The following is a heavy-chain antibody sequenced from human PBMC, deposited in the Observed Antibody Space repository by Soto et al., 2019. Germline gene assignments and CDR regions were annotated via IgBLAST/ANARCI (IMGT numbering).Heavy chain of an antibody. CDR2: ISYDGSNK. CDR3: ERDEGTYYYESSGYRDFYYYGMDV. Sequence: GGSLRLSCAASGFTFSSYAMHWVRQAPGKGLEWVAVISYDGSNKYYADSVKGRFTISRDNSKNTLYLQMNSLRAEDTAVYYCERDEGTYYYESSGYRDFYYYGMDVWGQGATVTVS. D-gene: IGHD3-22*01. V-gene: IGHV3-30-3*01. J-gene: IGHJ6*02. CDR1: GFTFSSYA.